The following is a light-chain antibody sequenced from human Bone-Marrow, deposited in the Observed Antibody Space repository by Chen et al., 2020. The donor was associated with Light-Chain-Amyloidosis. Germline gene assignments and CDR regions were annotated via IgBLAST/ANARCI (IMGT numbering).Light chain of an antibody. CDR3: QQYKSYTFT. CDR1: QDIGDW. V-gene: IGKV1-5*03. CDR2: KAS. J-gene: IGKJ2*01. Sequence: DIRMTQSPPTLSASVGDRVTITCLASQDIGDWLAWFQQKPGKAPNLLIYKASNLQRGVPSRFTGSGSGTEFTLTIDSLQPDDFALYFCQQYKSYTFTFGQGTQL.